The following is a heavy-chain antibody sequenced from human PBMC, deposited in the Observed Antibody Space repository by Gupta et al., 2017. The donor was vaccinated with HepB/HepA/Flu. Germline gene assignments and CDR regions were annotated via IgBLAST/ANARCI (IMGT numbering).Heavy chain of an antibody. V-gene: IGHV4-59*01. CDR3: ARDASGQWGNWFDS. J-gene: IGHJ5*01. CDR2: IHHSGNS. Sequence: QVQLQESGPGLVKPSETLSLTCTVSGDSISSYYWTWIRQPPGKGLEWIGYIHHSGNSNYNPSLKSRVTISVDTSKNQFSLKMTSVTAADTAVYYCARDASGQWGNWFDSWGQGTLVTVSS. CDR1: GDSISSYY. D-gene: IGHD6-19*01.